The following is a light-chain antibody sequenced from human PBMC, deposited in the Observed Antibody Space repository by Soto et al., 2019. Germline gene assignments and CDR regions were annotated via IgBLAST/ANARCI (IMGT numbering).Light chain of an antibody. Sequence: QSVLTQPPSASGTPGQGVTISCSGSSSDIGSNYVYWYQQLPGTTPQHLIINNNPRPSAGPYRFSASKSCTSASRAIRGLLSDDEAAYYCSSWDGSLSGYVFGAGTKLTVL. CDR3: SSWDGSLSGYV. V-gene: IGLV1-47*02. CDR1: SSDIGSNY. J-gene: IGLJ1*01. CDR2: NNN.